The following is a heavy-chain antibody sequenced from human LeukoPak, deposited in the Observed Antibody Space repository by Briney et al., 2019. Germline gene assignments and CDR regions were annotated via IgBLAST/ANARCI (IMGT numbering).Heavy chain of an antibody. CDR1: GGSISTNSYY. J-gene: IGHJ6*02. Sequence: SETLSLTCTVSGGSISTNSYYWGWIRQPPGKGLEWIGSIYYSGSTHYNPSLQSRVTISVDTSKNQFSLKLSSVTAADTAVYYCATNPRKYYDILTGYYNPYYGMDVWGQGTTVTVSS. CDR3: ATNPRKYYDILTGYYNPYYGMDV. CDR2: IYYSGST. V-gene: IGHV4-39*01. D-gene: IGHD3-9*01.